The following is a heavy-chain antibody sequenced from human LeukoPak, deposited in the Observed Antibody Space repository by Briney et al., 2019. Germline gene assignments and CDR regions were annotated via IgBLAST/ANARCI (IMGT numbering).Heavy chain of an antibody. Sequence: GGSLRLSCAASGFTLNTYGMHWVRQAPGKGLEWVAFIRYDGSDEYYADSVKGRFTISRDNSKNTVYLQMNSLRGEDTAVYYCAKDLYAMVGAKILDHWGQGTLVTVSS. V-gene: IGHV3-30*02. CDR2: IRYDGSDE. CDR1: GFTLNTYG. J-gene: IGHJ4*02. CDR3: AKDLYAMVGAKILDH. D-gene: IGHD1-26*01.